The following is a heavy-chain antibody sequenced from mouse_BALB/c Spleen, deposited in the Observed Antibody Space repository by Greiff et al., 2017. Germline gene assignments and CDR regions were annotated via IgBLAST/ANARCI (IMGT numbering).Heavy chain of an antibody. CDR2: IWGGGST. J-gene: IGHJ3*01. V-gene: IGHV2-6-5*01. CDR3: AEASSVIAGAY. CDR1: GFSLTDYG. Sequence: VQVVESGPGLVAPSQSLSITCTVSGFSLTDYGVSWIRQPPGKGLEWLGVIWGGGSTYYNSALKTRLSIIKDNSKSQVFLKMNSLQTDDTAMYYGAEASSVIAGAYWGQGTLVTVSA. D-gene: IGHD2-4*01.